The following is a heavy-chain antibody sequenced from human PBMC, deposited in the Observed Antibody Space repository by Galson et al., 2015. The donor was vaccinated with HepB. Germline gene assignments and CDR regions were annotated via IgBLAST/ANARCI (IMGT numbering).Heavy chain of an antibody. CDR2: IIPIFGTA. J-gene: IGHJ6*03. Sequence: SVKVSCKASGGTFSSYAISWVRQAPGQGLEWMGGIIPIFGTANYAQKFQGRVTITADESTSTAYMELSSLRSEDTAVYYCARDQAYGPAYYYYYMDVWGKGTTVTVSS. CDR1: GGTFSSYA. V-gene: IGHV1-69*13. D-gene: IGHD4-17*01. CDR3: ARDQAYGPAYYYYYMDV.